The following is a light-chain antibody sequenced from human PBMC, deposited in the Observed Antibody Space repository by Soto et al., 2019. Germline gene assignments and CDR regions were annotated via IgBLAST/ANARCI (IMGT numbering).Light chain of an antibody. CDR3: QQYYSTPYT. CDR2: WAS. Sequence: DIVMTQSPDSLAVSLGERATINCKSSQSVLYSSNNKNYLAWYQQKPGQPPKLLIYWASTRESGVPARFSGSGSGTDFTLTIYSLQAEDVAVYYCQQYYSTPYTFGQGTKLEIK. V-gene: IGKV4-1*01. J-gene: IGKJ2*01. CDR1: QSVLYSSNNKNY.